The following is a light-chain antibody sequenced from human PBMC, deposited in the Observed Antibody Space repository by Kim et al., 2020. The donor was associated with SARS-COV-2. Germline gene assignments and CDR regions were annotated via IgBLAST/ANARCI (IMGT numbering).Light chain of an antibody. Sequence: EIVLTQSPATLSLSPGERATLSCRASQSVSTYLAWYQQKPGQAPRLLIYDASNRVTGTPARFSGRGSETDFTLTISSLEPEDFAVYFCQHRLNWPVTFGPGTKVDIK. CDR1: QSVSTY. V-gene: IGKV3-11*01. CDR3: QHRLNWPVT. J-gene: IGKJ3*01. CDR2: DAS.